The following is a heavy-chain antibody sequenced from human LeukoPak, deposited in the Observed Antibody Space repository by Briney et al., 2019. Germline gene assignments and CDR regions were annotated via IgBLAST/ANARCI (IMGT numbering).Heavy chain of an antibody. CDR3: ARLLWATVVYIDY. Sequence: PSETLSLTCTVSGGSINSGGYYWSWIRQHPGKGLEWIGYTYYRGSAYYNPSLKSRITISVDTSKNQFSLKLSSVTAADTAVYYCARLLWATVVYIDYWGQGTLVTVSS. J-gene: IGHJ4*02. D-gene: IGHD2-8*02. V-gene: IGHV4-31*03. CDR1: GGSINSGGYY. CDR2: TYYRGSA.